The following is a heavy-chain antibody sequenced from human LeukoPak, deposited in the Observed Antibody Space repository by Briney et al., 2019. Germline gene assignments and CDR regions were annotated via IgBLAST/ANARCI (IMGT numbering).Heavy chain of an antibody. Sequence: AVKVSCKASVGTFISYAISWVRQAPGQGLEWMGGIIPIFGTANYAQKFQGRVTITADESTSTAYMELSSLRSEDTAVYYCARDRFRGTTRDYFDYWGQGTLVTVSS. CDR1: VGTFISYA. D-gene: IGHD1-1*01. CDR3: ARDRFRGTTRDYFDY. J-gene: IGHJ4*02. CDR2: IIPIFGTA. V-gene: IGHV1-69*13.